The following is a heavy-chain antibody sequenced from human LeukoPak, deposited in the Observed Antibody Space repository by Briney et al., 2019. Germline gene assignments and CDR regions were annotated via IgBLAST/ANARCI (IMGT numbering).Heavy chain of an antibody. J-gene: IGHJ3*02. D-gene: IGHD2-21*01. CDR2: IYYSGST. CDR3: ARGLLDADAFDI. Sequence: LRLSCAASGFTFSDYYMSWIRQPPGKGLEWIGYIYYSGSTYYNPSLKSRVTMSVDTSKNQYSLKLSSVTAADTAVYYCARGLLDADAFDIWGQGTMVTVSS. V-gene: IGHV4-30-4*08. CDR1: GFTFSDYY.